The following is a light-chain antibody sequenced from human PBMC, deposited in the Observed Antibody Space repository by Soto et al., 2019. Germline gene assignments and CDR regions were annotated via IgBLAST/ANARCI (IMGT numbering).Light chain of an antibody. V-gene: IGKV3-20*01. CDR1: QSVSSSY. J-gene: IGKJ1*01. Sequence: EIVLTQSPGTLSLSPGERATLSCRASQSVSSSYVAWYQQKPGQAPRLLIYGASIRATGIPDRFSGSGSGTDFTLTISRLEPEDFAVYYCQHYGSSQTFGQGTKVEIK. CDR2: GAS. CDR3: QHYGSSQT.